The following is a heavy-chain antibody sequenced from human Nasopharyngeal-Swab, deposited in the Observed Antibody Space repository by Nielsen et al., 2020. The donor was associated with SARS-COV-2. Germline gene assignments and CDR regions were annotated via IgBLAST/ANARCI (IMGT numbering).Heavy chain of an antibody. CDR2: IYPGDSDT. V-gene: IGHV5-51*01. Sequence: VRQMPGKGLEWMGIIYPGDSDTRYGPSFQGQVTISADKSISTAYLQWSSLKASDTAMYYCARPVDTAMVTLGYWGQGTLVTVSS. CDR3: ARPVDTAMVTLGY. J-gene: IGHJ4*02. D-gene: IGHD5-18*01.